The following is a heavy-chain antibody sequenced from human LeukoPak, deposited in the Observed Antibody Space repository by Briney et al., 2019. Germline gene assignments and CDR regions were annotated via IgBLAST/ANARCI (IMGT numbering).Heavy chain of an antibody. CDR2: ISGSGSST. Sequence: QPGGSLRLSCAACRFTLSLYDMSCVRQAPGKGLQWVSTISGSGSSTYYADSVKGRFTISRDNTKNTLYLQMNSLRTEDTAVIYGESPERKTILGVPRPFGYWGQGTLVTVSS. CDR3: ESPERKTILGVPRPFGY. J-gene: IGHJ4*02. V-gene: IGHV3-23*01. CDR1: RFTLSLYD. D-gene: IGHD3-3*01.